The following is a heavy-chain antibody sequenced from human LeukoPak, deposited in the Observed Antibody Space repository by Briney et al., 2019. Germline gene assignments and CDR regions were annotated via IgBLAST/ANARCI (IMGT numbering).Heavy chain of an antibody. D-gene: IGHD6-13*01. CDR1: GGSISSYH. V-gene: IGHV4-59*08. CDR2: IYYSGST. CDR3: ARLVAAAGSPAFDY. J-gene: IGHJ4*02. Sequence: SETLSLTCTVSGGSISSYHWSWIRQPPGKGLEWIGYIYYSGSTNYNPSLKSRVTISVDTSKNQFSLKLSSVTAADTAVYYCARLVAAAGSPAFDYWGQGTLVTVSS.